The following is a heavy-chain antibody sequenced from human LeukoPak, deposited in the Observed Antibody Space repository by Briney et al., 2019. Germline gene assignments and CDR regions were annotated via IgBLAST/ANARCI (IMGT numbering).Heavy chain of an antibody. Sequence: PSETLSLTCAVSGGSISSGGYSWSWIRQPPGKGLEWIGYIYYSGSTNSNPSLKSRVTISVDTSKNQFSLKLSSVTAADTAVYYCARRLLGYCSGGSCYSGYFQRWGQGTLVTVSS. J-gene: IGHJ1*01. CDR3: ARRLLGYCSGGSCYSGYFQR. V-gene: IGHV4-30-4*07. D-gene: IGHD2-15*01. CDR1: GGSISSGGYS. CDR2: IYYSGST.